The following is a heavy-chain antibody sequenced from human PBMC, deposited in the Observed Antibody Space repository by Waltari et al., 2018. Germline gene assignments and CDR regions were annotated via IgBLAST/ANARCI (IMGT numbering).Heavy chain of an antibody. CDR2: ISSDGSET. Sequence: EVQLVESGGDLVQPGGSLRLSCAASKFTFSNHWMHWVRQAPGKGLVWVSGISSDGSETRYADSVRGRFTISRDNAKNTLFLQVNSLRAEDTTVYYCTRGCIGSSCLGDNWCQGTLVTVSS. J-gene: IGHJ4*02. CDR1: KFTFSNHW. V-gene: IGHV3-74*01. CDR3: TRGCIGSSCLGDN. D-gene: IGHD1-26*01.